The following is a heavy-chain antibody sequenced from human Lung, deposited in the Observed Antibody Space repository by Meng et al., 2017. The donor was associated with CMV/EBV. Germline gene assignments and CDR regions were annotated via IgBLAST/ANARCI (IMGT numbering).Heavy chain of an antibody. CDR1: GFTFSSYE. D-gene: IGHD6-13*01. V-gene: IGHV3-48*03. CDR2: ISSSGSTI. CDR3: ARTIAAAPYYFDY. J-gene: IGHJ4*02. Sequence: GGPXRLXXAAPGFTFSSYEMNWVRQAPGKGLEWVSYISSSGSTIYYADSVKGRFTISRYNAKNSLYLQMNSLRAEDTAVYYCARTIAAAPYYFDYWGQGTXVTVAS.